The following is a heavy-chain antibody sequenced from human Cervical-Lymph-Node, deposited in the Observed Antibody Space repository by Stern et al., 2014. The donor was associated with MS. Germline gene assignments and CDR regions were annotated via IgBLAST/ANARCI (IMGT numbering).Heavy chain of an antibody. V-gene: IGHV4-39*02. CDR3: ARGVTAVTNYVPNWCFDL. J-gene: IGHJ2*01. CDR2: VYYSGIT. D-gene: IGHD4-11*01. Sequence: QVQLQQSGPGLVKPSETLSLTCTVSGGSITNRDYWGWIRQSPGKGLEWIGSVYYSGITYYRPSLKSRATISIPPSRTHFFLGLTSVTATDTAVYFCARGVTAVTNYVPNWCFDLWGRGTLVTVSS. CDR1: GGSITNRDY.